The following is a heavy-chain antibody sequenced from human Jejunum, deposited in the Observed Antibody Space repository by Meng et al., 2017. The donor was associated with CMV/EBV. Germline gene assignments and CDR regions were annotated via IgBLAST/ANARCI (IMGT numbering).Heavy chain of an antibody. D-gene: IGHD3-10*01. CDR1: YY. J-gene: IGHJ5*02. CDR2: INPKNGDT. Sequence: YYMPWVRQAPGQGLEWMAWINPKNGDTHYAQKFQDRITLTSDPSINTAYMELSSLTSDDTALYYCARDWRGPTFTFQRGVMNWLDPWGQGTLVTVPS. V-gene: IGHV1-2*02. CDR3: ARDWRGPTFTFQRGVMNWLDP.